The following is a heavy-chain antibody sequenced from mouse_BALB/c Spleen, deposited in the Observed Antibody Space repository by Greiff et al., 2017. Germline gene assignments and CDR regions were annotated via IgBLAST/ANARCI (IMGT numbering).Heavy chain of an antibody. Sequence: VQLKQSGAELVKPGASVKLSCTASGFNIKDTYMHWVKQRPEQGLEWIGRIDPANGNTKYDPKFQGKATITADTSSNTAYLQLSSLTSEDTAVYYCARYPIYSRDYWGQGTTLTVSS. D-gene: IGHD2-1*01. V-gene: IGHV14-3*02. CDR2: IDPANGNT. J-gene: IGHJ2*01. CDR3: ARYPIYSRDY. CDR1: GFNIKDTY.